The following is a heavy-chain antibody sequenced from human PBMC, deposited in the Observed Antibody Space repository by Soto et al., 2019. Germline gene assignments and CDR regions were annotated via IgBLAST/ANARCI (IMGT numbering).Heavy chain of an antibody. V-gene: IGHV3-73*02. Sequence: EVQLVESGGGLAQPGGSLKLSCAASGFTFSGSAMHWVRQASGKGLEWVGRIRSKANSYATAYAASVKGRFTISRDDSKTTAYLQMNSLKTEDTAVYYCTRLAPDPAAMNWFDPWGQGTLVTVSS. CDR3: TRLAPDPAAMNWFDP. D-gene: IGHD2-2*01. CDR2: IRSKANSYAT. CDR1: GFTFSGSA. J-gene: IGHJ5*02.